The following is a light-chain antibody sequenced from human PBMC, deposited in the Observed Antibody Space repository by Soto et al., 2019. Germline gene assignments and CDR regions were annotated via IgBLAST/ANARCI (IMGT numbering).Light chain of an antibody. V-gene: IGLV2-8*01. CDR3: SSYAGSNNLV. Sequence: QSALTQPPSASGSPGQSVTISCTGSRRDVGDHNYVSWYQQHPGKAPKLMIYEVTKRPSGVPDRFSGSKSGNTASLTVSGLQAEDEADYYCSSYAGSNNLVFGGGTKLTVL. CDR1: RRDVGDHNY. J-gene: IGLJ3*02. CDR2: EVT.